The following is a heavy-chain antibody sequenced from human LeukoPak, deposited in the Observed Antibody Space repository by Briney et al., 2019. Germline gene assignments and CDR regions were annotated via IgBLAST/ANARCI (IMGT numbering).Heavy chain of an antibody. D-gene: IGHD3-22*01. CDR2: IYYSGST. V-gene: IGHV4-59*08. CDR3: ATYDCSGFNAFDI. CDR1: GGSISSYY. Sequence: SETLSLTCTVSGGSISSYYWSWIRQPPGKGLEWIGYIYYSGSTSYNPSLKSRVTISVDTSKNQFSLKLSSVTAADTAVYYCATYDCSGFNAFDIWGQGTMVTVSS. J-gene: IGHJ3*02.